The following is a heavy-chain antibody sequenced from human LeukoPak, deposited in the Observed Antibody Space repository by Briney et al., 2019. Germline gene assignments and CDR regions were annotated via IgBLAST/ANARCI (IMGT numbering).Heavy chain of an antibody. CDR2: INPSGGST. CDR1: GYTFTSYY. V-gene: IGHV1-46*01. CDR3: ARVVGVVVPELALGY. D-gene: IGHD2-15*01. J-gene: IGHJ4*02. Sequence: ASVKVSCKASGYTFTSYYMHWVRQAPGQGLEWMGIINPSGGSTSYAQKFQGRVTMTRDMSTSTVYMELSSLRSEDTAGYYCARVVGVVVPELALGYWGQGTLVTVSS.